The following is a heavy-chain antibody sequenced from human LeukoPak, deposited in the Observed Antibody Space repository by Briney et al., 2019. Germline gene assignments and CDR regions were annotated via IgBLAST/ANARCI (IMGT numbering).Heavy chain of an antibody. Sequence: GESLKISCKCSGYSFTSCWIGWVRQMPGKGLERMAIIYPGDSDTRYSPSFQGQVTISDDKSISTAYLQWSSLKASDTAMYFCARSSDSSGYYDYFDYWGQGTLVTVSS. V-gene: IGHV5-51*01. J-gene: IGHJ4*02. CDR3: ARSSDSSGYYDYFDY. D-gene: IGHD3-22*01. CDR2: IYPGDSDT. CDR1: GYSFTSCW.